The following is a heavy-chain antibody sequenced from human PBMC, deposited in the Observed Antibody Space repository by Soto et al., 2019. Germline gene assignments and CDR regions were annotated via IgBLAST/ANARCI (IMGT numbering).Heavy chain of an antibody. Sequence: SETVSLTCTVSGVPFIRGGYYWVLIRQHPGKGLECIGYIFYTGSTYYNPTLKSRVTMSVDTSKRQFSLNLSSLTAADTAVCDCARVYSVNYRGYVDYWRQGARVT. CDR3: ARVYSVNYRGYVDY. D-gene: IGHD3-16*02. J-gene: IGHJ4*02. V-gene: IGHV4-31*03. CDR1: GVPFIRGGYY. CDR2: IFYTGST.